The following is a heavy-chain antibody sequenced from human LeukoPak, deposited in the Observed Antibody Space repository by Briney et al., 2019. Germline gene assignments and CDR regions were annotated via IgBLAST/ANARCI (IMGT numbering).Heavy chain of an antibody. CDR1: GLTFSSSV. CDR3: AKSRGYDSTQYYFDF. CDR2: ISGSGGST. Sequence: TGGSLRLSCAASGLTFSSSVMSWVRQAPGKGLEWVAAISGSGGSTFYADSVKGRFTISKDNSNNMLYLQMNSQRAEDTAVYSCAKSRGYDSTQYYFDFWGQGTLVTVSS. V-gene: IGHV3-23*01. J-gene: IGHJ4*02. D-gene: IGHD3-22*01.